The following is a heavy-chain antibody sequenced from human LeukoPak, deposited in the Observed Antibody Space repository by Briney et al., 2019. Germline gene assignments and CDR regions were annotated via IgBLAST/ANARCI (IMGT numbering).Heavy chain of an antibody. V-gene: IGHV4-38-2*02. D-gene: IGHD6-13*01. CDR2: IYHSGST. J-gene: IGHJ4*02. CDR1: GYSISSGYY. Sequence: SETLSLTCTVSGYSISSGYYWGWIRQPPGKGLEWVGSIYHSGSTYYNPSLKSRVTISVDTSKNQFSLKLSPVTAADTAVYYCAREGVAALDYWGQGTQVTVSS. CDR3: AREGVAALDY.